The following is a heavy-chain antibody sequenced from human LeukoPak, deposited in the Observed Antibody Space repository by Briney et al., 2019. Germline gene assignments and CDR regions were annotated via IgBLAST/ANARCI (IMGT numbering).Heavy chain of an antibody. J-gene: IGHJ4*02. CDR3: TKDAVGAAAGYYSDF. V-gene: IGHV3-43*02. D-gene: IGHD2-15*01. CDR2: ITADGGRT. CDR1: GFTFDDYA. Sequence: PGGSLRLSCAASGFTFDDYAMHWVRQAPGQGLQWVSLITADGGRTFYTDSVKGRFTISRDNSKSSLYLQMNSLRTEDTALYYCTKDAVGAAAGYYSDFWGQGTLVTVSS.